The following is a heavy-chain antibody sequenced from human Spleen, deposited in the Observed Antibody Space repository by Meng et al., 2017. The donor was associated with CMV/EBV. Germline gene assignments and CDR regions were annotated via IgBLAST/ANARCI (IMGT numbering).Heavy chain of an antibody. V-gene: IGHV3-69-1*02. CDR3: ASIPGRSSSTGVGYYYYGMDV. J-gene: IGHJ6*02. Sequence: GESLKISCAASGFSFSDYYMSWIRQAPGKGLEWVSYISSSTIYYADSVKGRFTISRDNAKNSLYLQMNSLRAEDTAVYYCASIPGRSSSTGVGYYYYGMDVWGQGTTVTVSS. CDR1: GFSFSDYY. CDR2: ISSSTI. D-gene: IGHD6-6*01.